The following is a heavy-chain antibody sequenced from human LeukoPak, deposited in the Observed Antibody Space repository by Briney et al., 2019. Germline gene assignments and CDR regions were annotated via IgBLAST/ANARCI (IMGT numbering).Heavy chain of an antibody. V-gene: IGHV4-61*01. CDR2: IYYSGST. Sequence: EPSETLSLTCTVSGGSISSGSYYWSWIRQPPGKGLEWIGYIYYSGSTNYNPSLKSRVTISVDTSKNQFSLKLSSVTAADTAVYYCARGSGGPSETWAAAGPEYYFDYWGQGTLVTVSS. CDR1: GGSISSGSYY. CDR3: ARGSGGPSETWAAAGPEYYFDY. J-gene: IGHJ4*02. D-gene: IGHD6-13*01.